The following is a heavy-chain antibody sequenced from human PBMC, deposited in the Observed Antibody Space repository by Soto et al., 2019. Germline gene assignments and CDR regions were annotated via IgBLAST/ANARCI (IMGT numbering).Heavy chain of an antibody. D-gene: IGHD6-19*01. J-gene: IGHJ4*02. Sequence: ASVKVSCEVSGYTLTDFSTLWVHQAPGNGREWMGGLDPVDGETLPAQKFQSRVTMTEETSPDTAYMELCSQICEDTAADYFATRVFGCGWFGSLDYWGQRTQVNVAS. V-gene: IGHV1-24*01. CDR3: ATRVFGCGWFGSLDY. CDR1: GYTLTDFS. CDR2: LDPVDGET.